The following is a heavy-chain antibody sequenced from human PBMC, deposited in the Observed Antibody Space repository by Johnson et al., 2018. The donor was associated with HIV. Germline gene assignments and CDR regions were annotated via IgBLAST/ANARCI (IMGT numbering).Heavy chain of an antibody. CDR3: AKCIWGSSLIDAFDI. J-gene: IGHJ3*02. D-gene: IGHD6-13*01. CDR1: GFTFSNYG. Sequence: QVQLVESGGGVVQPGGSLRLSCAASGFTFSNYGMHWVRQAPGKGLEWVAFIRYDGSNKYYGDSVKGRFTISRDNSRNTLFLQMNSLRAEDTAVYYCAKCIWGSSLIDAFDIWGQGTRVTVSS. V-gene: IGHV3-30*02. CDR2: IRYDGSNK.